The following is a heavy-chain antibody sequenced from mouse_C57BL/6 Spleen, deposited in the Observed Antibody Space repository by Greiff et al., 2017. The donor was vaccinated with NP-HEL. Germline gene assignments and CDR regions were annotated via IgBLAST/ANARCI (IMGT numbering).Heavy chain of an antibody. V-gene: IGHV1-72*01. Sequence: QVQLQQPGAELVQPGASVKLSCKASGYTFTSYWMHWVQQRPGRGLEWIGRIDRNSGGTKYNEKFKSKATLTVDKPSSTAYMQLSSRTSEDSAVYYCAREGDSPAWFAYWGQGTLVTVSA. J-gene: IGHJ3*01. CDR1: GYTFTSYW. CDR3: AREGDSPAWFAY. D-gene: IGHD6-1*01. CDR2: IDRNSGGT.